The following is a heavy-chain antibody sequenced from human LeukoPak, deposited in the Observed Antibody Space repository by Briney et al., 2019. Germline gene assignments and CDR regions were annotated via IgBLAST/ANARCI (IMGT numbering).Heavy chain of an antibody. V-gene: IGHV1-2*02. CDR2: INPNTGGI. CDR1: GYTFTDYY. D-gene: IGHD4-17*01. Sequence: ASVKVSCKASGYTFTDYYIRWVRQAPGQGLECMGWINPNTGGIYHPQRFQGRITMTRDTSISTAYMELSRLRSDDTAVYYCARDFNYGDSSNYYMDVWGKGTTVTVSS. J-gene: IGHJ6*03. CDR3: ARDFNYGDSSNYYMDV.